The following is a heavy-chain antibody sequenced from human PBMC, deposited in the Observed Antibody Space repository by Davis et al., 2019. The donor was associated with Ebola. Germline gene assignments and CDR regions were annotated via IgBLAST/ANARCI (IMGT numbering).Heavy chain of an antibody. CDR3: ARDGGDSSGWYNYYYYGMDV. V-gene: IGHV1-69*13. Sequence: AASVKVSCKASGGTFSSYAISWVRQAPGQGLEWMGGIIPIFGTANYAQKFQGRVTITADESTSTAYMELSSLRSEDTAVYYCARDGGDSSGWYNYYYYGMDVWGKGTTVTVSS. CDR2: IIPIFGTA. CDR1: GGTFSSYA. D-gene: IGHD6-19*01. J-gene: IGHJ6*04.